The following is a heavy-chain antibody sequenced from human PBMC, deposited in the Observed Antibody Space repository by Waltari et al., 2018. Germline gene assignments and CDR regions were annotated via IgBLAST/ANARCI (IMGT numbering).Heavy chain of an antibody. Sequence: QVQLVQSGAEVTKPGSSVKVSCKASGGTFSRYAISWVRQAPGQGLEWMGGIIPIFGTANYAQKFQGRVTITADESTSTAYMELSSLRSEDTAVYYCARGGNYYDSSGYGNWFDPWGQGTLVTVSS. D-gene: IGHD3-22*01. CDR2: IIPIFGTA. CDR3: ARGGNYYDSSGYGNWFDP. J-gene: IGHJ5*02. V-gene: IGHV1-69*13. CDR1: GGTFSRYA.